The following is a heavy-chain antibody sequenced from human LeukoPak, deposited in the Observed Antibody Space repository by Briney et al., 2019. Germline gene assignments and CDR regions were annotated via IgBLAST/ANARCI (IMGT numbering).Heavy chain of an antibody. D-gene: IGHD1-26*01. Sequence: SVKVSCKASGGTFSSYAISWVRQAPGQGLEWMGRIIPTFGTANYAQKFQGRVTITTDESTSTAYMELSSLRSEDTAVYYCARDREPEVYYMDVWGKGTTVTVSS. CDR2: IIPTFGTA. CDR3: ARDREPEVYYMDV. J-gene: IGHJ6*03. V-gene: IGHV1-69*05. CDR1: GGTFSSYA.